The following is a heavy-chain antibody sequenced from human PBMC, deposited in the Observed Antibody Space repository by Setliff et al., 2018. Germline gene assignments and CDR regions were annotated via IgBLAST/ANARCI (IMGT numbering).Heavy chain of an antibody. J-gene: IGHJ4*03. CDR3: ARLRGAFDY. CDR2: IYYSGST. V-gene: IGHV4-61*05. D-gene: IGHD3-16*01. Sequence: LSLTCTVSGGSISSSSYYWGWIRQPPGKRLEWIGYIYYSGSTNYNPSLESRVTISVDTSKNQFSLRLNSATAADTAVYYCARLRGAFDYWGQGTMVTVSS. CDR1: GGSISSSSYY.